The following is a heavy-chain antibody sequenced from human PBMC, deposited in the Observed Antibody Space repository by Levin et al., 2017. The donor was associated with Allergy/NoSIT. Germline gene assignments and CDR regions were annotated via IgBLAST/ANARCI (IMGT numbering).Heavy chain of an antibody. J-gene: IGHJ4*02. D-gene: IGHD5-12*01. CDR1: GFTFSSYG. Sequence: GESLKISCAASGFTFSSYGMHWVRQAPGKGLEWVALIWYDGSNKYYADSVKGRFTLSRDNSKNTLYLQMNSLRAEDTAVYYCARAYSGYDCVGYWGQGTLVTVS. CDR2: IWYDGSNK. CDR3: ARAYSGYDCVGY. V-gene: IGHV3-33*01.